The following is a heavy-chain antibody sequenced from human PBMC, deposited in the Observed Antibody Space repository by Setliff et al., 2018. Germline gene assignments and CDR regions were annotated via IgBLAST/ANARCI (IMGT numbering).Heavy chain of an antibody. J-gene: IGHJ3*02. CDR1: GFTFSSYG. CDR2: IKQDGSEK. CDR3: ANGRSSSWYEDAFDI. V-gene: IGHV3-7*03. Sequence: GGSLRLSCAASGFTFSSYGMHWVRQAPGKGLEWVANIKQDGSEKYYADSVKGRFTISRDNAKNSLYLQMNSLRAEDTALYYCANGRSSSWYEDAFDIWGQGTMVTVSS. D-gene: IGHD6-13*01.